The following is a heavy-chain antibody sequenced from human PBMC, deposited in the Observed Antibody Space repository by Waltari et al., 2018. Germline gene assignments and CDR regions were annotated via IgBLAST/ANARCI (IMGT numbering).Heavy chain of an antibody. CDR2: INPDSGKT. CDR3: ATTLGYYYGSGDHYGDY. D-gene: IGHD3-10*01. Sequence: QVQLVQSGAEVEKPGASVKVSCKISGYTFTTFSINWLRQASGRGFEWMGNINPDSGKTYVAQKFQGRVTLTTNTSVTTAYMELSSVTSEDTAVYYCATTLGYYYGSGDHYGDYWGQGTLLSVSS. V-gene: IGHV1-8*01. CDR1: GYTFTTFS. J-gene: IGHJ4*02.